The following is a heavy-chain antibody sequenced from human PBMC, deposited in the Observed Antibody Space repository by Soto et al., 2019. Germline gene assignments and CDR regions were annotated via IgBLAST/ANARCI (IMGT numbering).Heavy chain of an antibody. J-gene: IGHJ6*02. CDR2: IYYSGST. CDR1: GGSISSYY. V-gene: IGHV4-59*01. CDR3: ARTATWNGGNYYYYGMDV. Sequence: SETLSLTCTVSGGSISSYYWSWIRQPPGKGLEWIGYIYYSGSTNYNPSLKSRVTTSVDTSKNQFSLKLSSVTAADTAVYYCARTATWNGGNYYYYGMDVWGQGTTVTVSS. D-gene: IGHD1-1*01.